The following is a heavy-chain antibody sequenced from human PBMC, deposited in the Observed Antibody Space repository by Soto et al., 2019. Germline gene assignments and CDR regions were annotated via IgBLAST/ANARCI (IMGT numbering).Heavy chain of an antibody. V-gene: IGHV3-21*01. CDR2: ISSSSSYI. D-gene: IGHD3-22*01. CDR1: VFTFISYS. Sequence: GWSLRLSCASSVFTFISYSMKWVRQAPGKGLEWVSSISSSSSYIYYADSVKGRFTISRDNAKNSLYLQMNSLRAEDTAVYYCARDAPVKDYYDTRSPLDYWGRGTLVTVSS. J-gene: IGHJ4*02. CDR3: ARDAPVKDYYDTRSPLDY.